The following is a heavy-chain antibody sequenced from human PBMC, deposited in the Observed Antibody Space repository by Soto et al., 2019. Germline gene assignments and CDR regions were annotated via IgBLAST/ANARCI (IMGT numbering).Heavy chain of an antibody. D-gene: IGHD2-8*01. Sequence: QVQLVQSGAEVKKPGASVKVSCKASGYTFTSYDINWVRQATGQGLEWMGWMNPNSGNTGYAQKFQGRVTMTRNTSIITAYIELSSMRSEHTAMYYCARVRAAGIVLLVYAPNWFDPWRQETLVTVSS. CDR1: GYTFTSYD. J-gene: IGHJ5*02. CDR3: ARVRAAGIVLLVYAPNWFDP. CDR2: MNPNSGNT. V-gene: IGHV1-8*01.